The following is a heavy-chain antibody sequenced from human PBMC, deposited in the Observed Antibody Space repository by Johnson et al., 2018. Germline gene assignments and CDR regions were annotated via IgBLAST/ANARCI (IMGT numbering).Heavy chain of an antibody. V-gene: IGHV4-61*02. CDR1: GGSFTSGYYY. CDR3: ARGRAAVDSSLDD. CDR2: IYTSGST. D-gene: IGHD6-13*01. Sequence: QVQLQESGPGLVKPSQTLSLTCTVSGGSFTSGYYYGSWIRQPAGKGLEWIGRIYTSGSTNYNPSLKSRVTISVDRSKNLFSLKLKSATAADTAVYYCARGRAAVDSSLDDWGQGTLVTVSS. J-gene: IGHJ4*02.